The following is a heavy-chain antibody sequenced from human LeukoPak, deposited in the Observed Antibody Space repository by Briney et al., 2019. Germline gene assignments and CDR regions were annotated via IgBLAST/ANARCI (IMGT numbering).Heavy chain of an antibody. D-gene: IGHD4-23*01. V-gene: IGHV3-7*02. CDR3: ASGGGKRVDY. CDR2: IKQDGSEK. Sequence: GGSLRLSCAASGFTFSTYWMSWVRQAPGKGLEWVANIKQDGSEKYYADSVKGRFTTSRDNAKSSLYLQMNSLRAEDTAVYYCASGGGKRVDYWGQGTLVTVSS. J-gene: IGHJ4*02. CDR1: GFTFSTYW.